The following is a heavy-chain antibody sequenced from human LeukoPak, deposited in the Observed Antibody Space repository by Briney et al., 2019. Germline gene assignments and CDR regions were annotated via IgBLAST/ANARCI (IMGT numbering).Heavy chain of an antibody. V-gene: IGHV1-18*04. CDR3: ARDLVVVAATFVY. CDR1: GYTFTGYY. J-gene: IGHJ4*02. CDR2: ISAYNGNT. D-gene: IGHD2-15*01. Sequence: ASVKVSCKASGYTFTGYYMHWVRQAPGQGLEWMGWISAYNGNTNYAQKLQGRVTMTTDTSTSTAYMELRSLRSDDTAVYYCARDLVVVAATFVYWGQGTLVTVSS.